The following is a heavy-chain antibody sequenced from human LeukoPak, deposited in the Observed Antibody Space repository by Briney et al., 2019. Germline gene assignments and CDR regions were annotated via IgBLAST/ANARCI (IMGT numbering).Heavy chain of an antibody. CDR2: IISVLGTV. V-gene: IGHV1-69*11. CDR3: ARAPLYDSNGYYFDY. D-gene: IGHD3-22*01. Sequence: GSSVKVSCKASGGTFSRVAISWVRQAPGQGLEWMGRIISVLGTVNYAERFQGRLTITADESTSTAYMELSSLRSEDTAVYYCARAPLYDSNGYYFDYWAQGTLVTVSA. CDR1: GGTFSRVA. J-gene: IGHJ4*02.